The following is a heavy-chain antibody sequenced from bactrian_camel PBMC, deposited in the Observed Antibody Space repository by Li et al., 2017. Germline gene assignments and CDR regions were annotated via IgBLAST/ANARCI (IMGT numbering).Heavy chain of an antibody. J-gene: IGHJ6*01. Sequence: HVQLVESGGGLVQPGGSLKLSCAASGFSFSGFYMGWFRQAPGKDREGVSCISWIGGSTAYADSAKGRFTISRDNAKTTVYLQMNNLKPEDTGVYYCGPVGGMWPVRASRCAEFGSWGQGTQVTVS. V-gene: IGHV3S60*01. CDR3: GPVGGMWPVRASRCAEFGS. CDR2: ISWIGGST. CDR1: GFSFSGFY. D-gene: IGHD3*01.